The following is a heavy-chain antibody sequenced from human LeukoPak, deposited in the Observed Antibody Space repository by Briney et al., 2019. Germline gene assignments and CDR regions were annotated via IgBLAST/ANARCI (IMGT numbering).Heavy chain of an antibody. V-gene: IGHV1-58*02. CDR2: IVVGSGNT. J-gene: IGHJ4*02. CDR3: AALRSHDYGDYYVY. Sequence: SVKASCKASGFTFTSSAMQWVRQARGQRLEWIGWIVVGSGNTNYAQKFQERVTITRDMSTSTAYMELSSLRSEDTAVYYCAALRSHDYGDYYVYWGQGTLVTVSS. CDR1: GFTFTSSA. D-gene: IGHD4-17*01.